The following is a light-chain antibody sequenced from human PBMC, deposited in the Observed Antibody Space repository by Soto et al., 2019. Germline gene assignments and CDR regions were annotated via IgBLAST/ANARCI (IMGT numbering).Light chain of an antibody. J-gene: IGKJ2*01. Sequence: EIVLTQSPGTLSLSPGERATLSCRASQSVSSSYLAWHQQKPGQAPRLLIYGASSSATGIPDRFSGSESGADFTVTISRLEPEDFAVYYWQQYGSSPYTFGQGTRLEIK. CDR3: QQYGSSPYT. CDR1: QSVSSSY. V-gene: IGKV3-20*01. CDR2: GAS.